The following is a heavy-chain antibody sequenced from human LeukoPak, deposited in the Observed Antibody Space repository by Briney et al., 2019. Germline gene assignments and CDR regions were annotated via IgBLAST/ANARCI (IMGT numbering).Heavy chain of an antibody. CDR1: GFTFDDYG. J-gene: IGHJ4*02. Sequence: PGGSLRLSCAASGFTFDDYGMSWVRQAPGKGLEWVSGINWNGGSTGYADSVKGRFTISRDNAKNSLYLQMNSLRAEDTALYYCARESIIYYDSSGNSDYWGQGTLVTVSS. D-gene: IGHD3-22*01. CDR2: INWNGGST. CDR3: ARESIIYYDSSGNSDY. V-gene: IGHV3-20*04.